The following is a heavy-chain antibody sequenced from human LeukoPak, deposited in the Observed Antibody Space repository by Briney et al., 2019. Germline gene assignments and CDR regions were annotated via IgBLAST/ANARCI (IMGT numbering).Heavy chain of an antibody. D-gene: IGHD6-19*01. V-gene: IGHV1-69*13. CDR1: GGTLSSYA. Sequence: SVKVSCKASGGTLSSYAISWVRQAPGQGLEWMGGIIPIFGTANYAQKFQGRVTITADESTSTAYMELSSLRSEDTAVYYCARTKGSYSSGWSLNYYYYYYMDVWGKGTTVTISS. CDR2: IIPIFGTA. CDR3: ARTKGSYSSGWSLNYYYYYYMDV. J-gene: IGHJ6*03.